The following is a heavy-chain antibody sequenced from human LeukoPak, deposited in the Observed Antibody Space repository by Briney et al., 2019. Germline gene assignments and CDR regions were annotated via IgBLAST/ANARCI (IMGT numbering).Heavy chain of an antibody. CDR3: AKDPGGRSNWFDP. D-gene: IGHD3-10*01. J-gene: IGHJ5*02. CDR1: GFTFSHYS. CDR2: ITDKGANT. V-gene: IGHV3-23*01. Sequence: ARGSLRLSCAASGFTFSHYSMNWVRQAPGKGLEWVSTITDKGANTYYADSVKGRFTISRDNSKSTLYLQMNSLRAEDTAVYYCAKDPGGRSNWFDPWGQGALVTVCS.